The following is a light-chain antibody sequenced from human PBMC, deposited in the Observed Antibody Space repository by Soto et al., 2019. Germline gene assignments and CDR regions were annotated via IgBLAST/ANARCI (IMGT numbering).Light chain of an antibody. CDR1: NIGTKS. CDR2: DDS. CDR3: QVWDSSSDHVV. J-gene: IGLJ3*02. Sequence: SYELTQPPSVSVAPGQTASITCGGNNIGTKSVHWYQQKPGQAPVLVVYDDSDRPSGIPERFSGSNSGNTATPTISRVEAGDDGDYFCQVWDSSSDHVVFGGGTKLTVL. V-gene: IGLV3-21*02.